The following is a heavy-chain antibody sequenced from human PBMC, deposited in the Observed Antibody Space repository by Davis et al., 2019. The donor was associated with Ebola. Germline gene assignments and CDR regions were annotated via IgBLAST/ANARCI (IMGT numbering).Heavy chain of an antibody. Sequence: SQTLSLTCALYAASFSGYYCSWIRQPPGKGLEWIGEINHSGSTNYNPSLKSRVTISVDTSKNQFSLKLSSVTAADTAVYYCARQSGSVYWGQGTLVTVSS. V-gene: IGHV4-34*01. CDR3: ARQSGSVY. CDR1: AASFSGYY. CDR2: INHSGST. D-gene: IGHD5-12*01. J-gene: IGHJ4*02.